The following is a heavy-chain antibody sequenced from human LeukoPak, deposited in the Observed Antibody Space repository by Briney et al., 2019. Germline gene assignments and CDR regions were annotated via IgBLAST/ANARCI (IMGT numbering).Heavy chain of an antibody. J-gene: IGHJ4*02. CDR2: ISYDGSNK. D-gene: IGHD6-13*01. CDR1: GFTFSSYA. CDR3: ARDDVAAAGRGHDY. Sequence: GGSLRLSCAASGFTFSSYAMHWVRQAPGKGLEWVAVISYDGSNKYYADSVKGRFTISRDNSKNTLYLQMNSLRAEDTAVYYCARDDVAAAGRGHDYWGQGTLVTVSS. V-gene: IGHV3-30*04.